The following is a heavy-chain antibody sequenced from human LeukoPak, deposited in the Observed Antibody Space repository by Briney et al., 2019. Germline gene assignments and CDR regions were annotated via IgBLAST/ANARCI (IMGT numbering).Heavy chain of an antibody. V-gene: IGHV4-34*01. J-gene: IGHJ4*02. CDR1: GGSFSGYY. D-gene: IGHD3-22*01. CDR2: INHSGST. CDR3: AGGASSGYYYSYFDY. Sequence: PSETLSLTCAVYGGSFSGYYWSWIRQPPGKGLEWIGEINHSGSTNYNPSLKTRVTITGDTSKNQFSLKLSSATAADTAVYYCAGGASSGYYYSYFDYWGQGTLVTVSS.